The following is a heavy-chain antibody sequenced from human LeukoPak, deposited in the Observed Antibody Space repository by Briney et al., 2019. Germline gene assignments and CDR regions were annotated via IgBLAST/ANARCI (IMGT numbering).Heavy chain of an antibody. CDR1: GYTLTVYY. CDR2: INPNSGVT. Sequence: GASVKVSCKASGYTLTVYYMHWVRQAPGQGLEWMGWINPNSGVTYYAQKFQGRVSMTRDTSISTAYMEVSRLRSDDSALYYCARLSTPNLYYFDYWGQGTLVTVSS. CDR3: ARLSTPNLYYFDY. D-gene: IGHD3-16*02. J-gene: IGHJ4*02. V-gene: IGHV1-2*02.